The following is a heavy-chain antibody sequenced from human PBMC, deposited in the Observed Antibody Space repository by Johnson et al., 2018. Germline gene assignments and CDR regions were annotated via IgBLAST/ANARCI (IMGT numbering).Heavy chain of an antibody. CDR3: ASPYSTSSGGAFDI. J-gene: IGHJ3*02. CDR1: GFTFRSYG. V-gene: IGHV3-33*01. CDR2: IWYDGSYK. D-gene: IGHD6-6*01. Sequence: QVQLVESGGGVVQPGRSLRLSCAASGFTFRSYGMHWVRQAPGKGLEWVAVIWYDGSYKYYADSVKGRFTISRDNSKNTLYLQMNSLRAEDTAVYYCASPYSTSSGGAFDIWGQGTMVTVSS.